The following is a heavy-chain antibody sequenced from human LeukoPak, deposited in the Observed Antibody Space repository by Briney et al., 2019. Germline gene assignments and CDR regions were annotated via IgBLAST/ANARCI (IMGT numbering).Heavy chain of an antibody. D-gene: IGHD6-13*01. CDR3: ARGYYSSSRFDS. V-gene: IGHV3-74*01. Sequence: GGSLRLSCAASGFPFSNYWMHWVRHAPGKGLVWVSRVNRDGSSTIYADSVKGRFTISRDNAENTQYMRMNSLRPEDTAVYYCARGYYSSSRFDSWGQGTLVTVSS. J-gene: IGHJ4*02. CDR1: GFPFSNYW. CDR2: VNRDGSST.